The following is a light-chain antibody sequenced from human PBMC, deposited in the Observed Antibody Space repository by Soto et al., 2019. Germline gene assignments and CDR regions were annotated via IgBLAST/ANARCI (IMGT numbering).Light chain of an antibody. CDR3: QKRSNWPAT. V-gene: IGKV3-11*01. CDR1: QSVSSY. J-gene: IGKJ4*01. CDR2: DAS. Sequence: EIVLTQSPGTLSLFPGERATLSCRASQSVSSYLAWYQQKPGQAPRLLIFDASNRATGIPARFSGSGSGTDFTLTISSLEPEDFAVYYCQKRSNWPATFGGGTKVEIK.